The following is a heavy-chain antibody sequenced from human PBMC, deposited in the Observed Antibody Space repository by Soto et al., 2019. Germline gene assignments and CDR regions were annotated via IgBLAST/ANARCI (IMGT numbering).Heavy chain of an antibody. CDR3: AREKVRGIWFDP. Sequence: SETLSLTCTVSGGSISSGGYYWSWIRQHPGKGLEWIGYIYYSGSTYYNPSLKSRVTISVDTSKNQFSLKLSSVTAADTAVYYCAREKVRGIWFDPWGQGTLVTVSS. J-gene: IGHJ5*02. CDR2: IYYSGST. D-gene: IGHD3-10*01. V-gene: IGHV4-31*03. CDR1: GGSISSGGYY.